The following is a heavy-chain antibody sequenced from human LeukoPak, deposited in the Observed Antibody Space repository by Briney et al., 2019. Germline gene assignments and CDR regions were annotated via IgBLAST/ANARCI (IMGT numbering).Heavy chain of an antibody. D-gene: IGHD3-10*01. CDR1: GGSISSGGYS. J-gene: IGHJ3*01. Sequence: SETLSLTCAVSGGSISSGGYSWSWIRQPPGKGLEWIGYIYHSGSTYYNPSLKSRVTISVDRSKNQFSLKLSSVTAADTAVYYCASLLWFGELVGAFDVWGQGTMVTVSS. CDR2: IYHSGST. V-gene: IGHV4-30-2*01. CDR3: ASLLWFGELVGAFDV.